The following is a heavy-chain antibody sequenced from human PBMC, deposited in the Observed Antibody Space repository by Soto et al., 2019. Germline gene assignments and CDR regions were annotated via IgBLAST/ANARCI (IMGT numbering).Heavy chain of an antibody. CDR2: INAGNGNT. V-gene: IGHV1-3*01. CDR1: GYTFTSYA. J-gene: IGHJ6*03. CDR3: ARGLLWFGEIYYYMDV. D-gene: IGHD3-10*01. Sequence: QVQLVQSGAEVKKPGASVKVSCKASGYTFTSYAMHWVRQAPGQRLEWMGWINAGNGNTKYSQKFQGRVTITRDTSASTAYMELSRLSCEDTAVYSCARGLLWFGEIYYYMDVWGKGTTVTVSS.